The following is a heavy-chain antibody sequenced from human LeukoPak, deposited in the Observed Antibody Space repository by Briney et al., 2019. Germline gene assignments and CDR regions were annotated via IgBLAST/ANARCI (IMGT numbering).Heavy chain of an antibody. CDR3: ARARRFLEPFNYYYGMDV. Sequence: SETLSLTCTVSGGSISSYYWSWIRQPPGKGLEWIGYIYYSGSTNYNPSLKSRVTISVDTSKNQFSLKLSSVTAADTAVYYCARARRFLEPFNYYYGMDVWGQGTTVTVSS. CDR2: IYYSGST. CDR1: GGSISSYY. D-gene: IGHD3-3*01. J-gene: IGHJ6*02. V-gene: IGHV4-59*01.